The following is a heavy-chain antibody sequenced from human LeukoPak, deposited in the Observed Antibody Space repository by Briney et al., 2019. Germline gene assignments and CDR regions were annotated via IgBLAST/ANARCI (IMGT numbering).Heavy chain of an antibody. CDR3: ASSSGSDSGIDY. CDR2: IYYSGST. Sequence: SETLSLTCTVSGGSISSYYWSWIRQPPGKGLEWIGYIYYSGSTNYNPSLKSRVTISVDTSKNQFTLKLSSVTAADTAVYYCASSSGSDSGIDYWGQGTLVTVSS. D-gene: IGHD1-26*01. V-gene: IGHV4-59*01. CDR1: GGSISSYY. J-gene: IGHJ4*02.